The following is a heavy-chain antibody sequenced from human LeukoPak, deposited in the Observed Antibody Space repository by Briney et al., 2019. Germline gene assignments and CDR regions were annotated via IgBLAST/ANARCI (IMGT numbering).Heavy chain of an antibody. CDR3: ARSAVHANTPFYFDF. Sequence: GGSLRLSCSASGFSFGSYGMNWVRQAPGSGLKWVAYISAGGSNTSYADSVKGRFTISRDDADNFLHLQMNSLSAEDAAVYYCARSAVHANTPFYFDFWGQGALVTVSS. CDR2: ISAGGSNT. J-gene: IGHJ4*02. D-gene: IGHD2-8*01. V-gene: IGHV3-48*01. CDR1: GFSFGSYG.